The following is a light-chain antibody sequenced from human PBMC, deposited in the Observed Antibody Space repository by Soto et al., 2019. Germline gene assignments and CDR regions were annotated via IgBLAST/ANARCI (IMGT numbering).Light chain of an antibody. CDR3: QQYGSSPYT. Sequence: EIVLTQSPGTLSLSPGERATLSCRTSQSVSSTYLAWYQQKPGQAPRLLIYDASSRATGIPDRFSGSGSGTDFTLTISRLEPEDCAVYYCQQYGSSPYTFGQGTNLEIK. CDR2: DAS. CDR1: QSVSSTY. J-gene: IGKJ2*01. V-gene: IGKV3-20*01.